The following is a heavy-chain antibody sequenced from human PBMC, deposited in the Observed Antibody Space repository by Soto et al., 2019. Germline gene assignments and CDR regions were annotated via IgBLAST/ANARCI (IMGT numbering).Heavy chain of an antibody. Sequence: PGGSLRLSCAASGFTFSSYSMNWLRQAPGKGLEWVSSISSSSSSYIYYADSVKGRFTISRDNAKNSLYLQMNSLRAEDTAVYYCARDNRDKWFGEGDYWGQGTLVTVSS. CDR1: GFTFSSYS. J-gene: IGHJ4*02. D-gene: IGHD3-10*01. V-gene: IGHV3-21*01. CDR2: ISSSSSSYI. CDR3: ARDNRDKWFGEGDY.